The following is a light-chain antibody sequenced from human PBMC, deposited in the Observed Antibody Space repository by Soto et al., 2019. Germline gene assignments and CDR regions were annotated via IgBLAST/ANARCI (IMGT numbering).Light chain of an antibody. J-gene: IGKJ1*01. Sequence: DIQMAQSPSTVSASVGDRVTITCRASQSISSWLAWYQQKPGKAPKLLIYKASTLESGVPSRFSGSGSGTEFTLTISSLQPDDFATYYCQQSNSYPWTFGQGTKVEIK. CDR3: QQSNSYPWT. V-gene: IGKV1-5*03. CDR1: QSISSW. CDR2: KAS.